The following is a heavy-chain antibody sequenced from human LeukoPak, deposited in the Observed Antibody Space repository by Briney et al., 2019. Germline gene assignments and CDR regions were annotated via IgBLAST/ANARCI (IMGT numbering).Heavy chain of an antibody. D-gene: IGHD6-19*01. J-gene: IGHJ4*02. CDR1: GGSFSGYY. Sequence: PLETLSLTCAVYGGSFSGYYWSWIRQPPGKGLEWIGEINHSGSTNYNPSLKRRVTLSVDTSKSQLSLKLSSVTAADTAVYYCARGRQWLGVFDNWGQGTLVTVSS. CDR2: INHSGST. CDR3: ARGRQWLGVFDN. V-gene: IGHV4-34*01.